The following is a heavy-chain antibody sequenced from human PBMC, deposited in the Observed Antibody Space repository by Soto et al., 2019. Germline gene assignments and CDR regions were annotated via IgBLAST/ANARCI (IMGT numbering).Heavy chain of an antibody. CDR3: ARGGYNWNYTSGFDP. Sequence: SETLSLTCAVYCGSFSGYYWSWIRQPPGKGLEWIGEINHSGSTNYNPSLKSRVTISVDTSKNQFSLKLSPVTAADTAVYYCARGGYNWNYTSGFDPWGQGTLVTVSS. J-gene: IGHJ5*02. D-gene: IGHD1-7*01. CDR2: INHSGST. V-gene: IGHV4-34*01. CDR1: CGSFSGYY.